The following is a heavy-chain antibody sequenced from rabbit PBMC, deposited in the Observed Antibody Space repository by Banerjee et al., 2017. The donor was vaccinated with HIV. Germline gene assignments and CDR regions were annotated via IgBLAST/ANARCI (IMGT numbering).Heavy chain of an antibody. D-gene: IGHD4-1*01. Sequence: QEQLVESGGDLVQPEGSLTLTCTASGFDFSSTYYMYWVRQAPGKGLEWIACIYTGSSGSTYYASWAKGRYTISRTSSTTVALQMTSLTAADTATYFCARDLAGVIGWNFNLWGPGTLVTVS. CDR1: GFDFSSTYY. CDR3: ARDLAGVIGWNFNL. CDR2: IYTGSSGST. J-gene: IGHJ4*01. V-gene: IGHV1S45*01.